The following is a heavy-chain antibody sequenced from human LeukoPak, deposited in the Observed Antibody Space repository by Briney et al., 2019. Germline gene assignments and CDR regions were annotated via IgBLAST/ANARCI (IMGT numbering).Heavy chain of an antibody. CDR3: ARDVASSGYYWD. D-gene: IGHD3-22*01. CDR1: GYTFTNYY. Sequence: ASVKVSCKTSGYTFTNYYMHWVRQAPGQGLEWMGIINPSGGSTSYAQKFQGRVTMTRDTSTSTVYMELSSLRSEDTAVYYCARDVASSGYYWDWGQGTLVTVSS. CDR2: INPSGGST. V-gene: IGHV1-46*01. J-gene: IGHJ4*02.